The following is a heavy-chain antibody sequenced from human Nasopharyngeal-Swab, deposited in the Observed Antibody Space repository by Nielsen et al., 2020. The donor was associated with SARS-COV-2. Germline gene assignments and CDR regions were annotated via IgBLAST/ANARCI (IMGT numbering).Heavy chain of an antibody. Sequence: ASVKVSCKASGYTFTGYYMHWVRQAPGQGLEWMGWINPNSGGTNYAQKFQGRVTMTRDTSINTAYMELSRLRSDDTAVYYCARVGESSGWDFDYWGQGTLVTVSS. D-gene: IGHD6-19*01. CDR1: GYTFTGYY. CDR2: INPNSGGT. J-gene: IGHJ4*02. CDR3: ARVGESSGWDFDY. V-gene: IGHV1-2*02.